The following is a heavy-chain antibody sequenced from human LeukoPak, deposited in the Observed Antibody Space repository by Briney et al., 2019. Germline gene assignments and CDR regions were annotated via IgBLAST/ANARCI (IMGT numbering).Heavy chain of an antibody. V-gene: IGHV4-34*01. CDR2: INHSGST. Sequence: WETLSLTCAVYGGSFSGYYWSWIRQPPGKGLEWIGEINHSGSTNYNPSLKSRVTISVDTSKNQFSLKLSSVTAADTAVYYCASLYSGSYYALDYWGQGTLVTVSS. J-gene: IGHJ4*02. D-gene: IGHD1-26*01. CDR1: GGSFSGYY. CDR3: ASLYSGSYYALDY.